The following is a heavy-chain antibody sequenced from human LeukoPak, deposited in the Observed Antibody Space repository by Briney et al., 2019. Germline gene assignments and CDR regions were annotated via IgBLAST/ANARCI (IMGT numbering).Heavy chain of an antibody. CDR1: GGSIGSSSYY. V-gene: IGHV4-39*01. J-gene: IGHJ4*02. D-gene: IGHD6-19*01. Sequence: SETLSLTXTVSGGSIGSSSYYWGWIGQPLGKGREWIGSIYYSGSTYYNPSLKSRVTISVDTSKNQFSLKLSSVTAADTAVYYCARRRGWSVDYWGQGTLVTVSS. CDR2: IYYSGST. CDR3: ARRRGWSVDY.